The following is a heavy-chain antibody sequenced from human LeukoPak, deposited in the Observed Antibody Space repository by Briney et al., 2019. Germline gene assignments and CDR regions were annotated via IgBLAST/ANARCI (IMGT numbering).Heavy chain of an antibody. V-gene: IGHV3-53*01. D-gene: IGHD3-22*01. CDR1: GFTFSSYE. CDR2: IYSGGNT. CDR3: ARRAGDYSHPYDY. Sequence: GGSLRLSCAASGFTFSSYEMNWVRQAPGKGLEWVSFIYSGGNTHNSDSVKGRFTISRDNSKNTLYLQMNSLRAEDTAVYYCARRAGDYSHPYDYWGQGTLVTVSS. J-gene: IGHJ4*02.